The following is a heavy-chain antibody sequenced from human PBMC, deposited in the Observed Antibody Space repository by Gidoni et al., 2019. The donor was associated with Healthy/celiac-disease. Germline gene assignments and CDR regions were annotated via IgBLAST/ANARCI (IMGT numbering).Heavy chain of an antibody. J-gene: IGHJ4*02. Sequence: EVQLVESGGGLVKPGGSLRLSCAASGFTFSSYSMNWVRQAPGKGLEWVSSISSSSSYIYYADSVKGRFTISRDNAKNSLYLQMNSLRAEDTAVYYCARDLAPGYSSGWHPPGDWGQGTLVTVSS. V-gene: IGHV3-21*01. CDR2: ISSSSSYI. CDR3: ARDLAPGYSSGWHPPGD. D-gene: IGHD6-19*01. CDR1: GFTFSSYS.